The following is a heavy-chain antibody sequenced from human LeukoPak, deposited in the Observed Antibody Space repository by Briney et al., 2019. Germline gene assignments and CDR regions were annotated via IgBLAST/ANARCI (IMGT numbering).Heavy chain of an antibody. CDR2: IYYSGST. V-gene: IGHV4-59*01. Sequence: SETLSLTCTVSGGSISSYHWSWIRQPPGKGLEWIGYIYYSGSTNYNPSLKSRVTISVDTSKNQFSLKLSSVTAADTAVYYCARAFFDSSGYYFDYWGQGTLVTVSS. J-gene: IGHJ4*02. CDR3: ARAFFDSSGYYFDY. CDR1: GGSISSYH. D-gene: IGHD3-22*01.